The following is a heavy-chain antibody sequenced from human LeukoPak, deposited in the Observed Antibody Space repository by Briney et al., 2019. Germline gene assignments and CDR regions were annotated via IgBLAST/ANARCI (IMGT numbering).Heavy chain of an antibody. V-gene: IGHV3-21*01. CDR1: EFTFSSYS. J-gene: IGHJ4*02. D-gene: IGHD3-3*01. CDR3: ARVGYYDFWSGSNYFDY. CDR2: ISSTSSSI. Sequence: GGSLRLSCAASEFTFSSYSMNWVRQAPGKGLEWVSSISSTSSSIYYADSVKGRFTVSRDNAKNSLYLQMNSLRAEDTAVYYCARVGYYDFWSGSNYFDYWGQGTLVTVSS.